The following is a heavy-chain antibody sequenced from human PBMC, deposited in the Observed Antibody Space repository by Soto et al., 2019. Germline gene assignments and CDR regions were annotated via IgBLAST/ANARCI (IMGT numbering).Heavy chain of an antibody. Sequence: ASVKVSCKASGYTFTSYGISWVRQAPGQGLEWMGWISAYNGNTNYAQKLQGRVTMTTDTSTSTAYMELRSVTAADTAVYYCAREKGYISGPKNFDYWGQGTLVTVSS. CDR1: GYTFTSYG. V-gene: IGHV1-18*04. CDR2: ISAYNGNT. D-gene: IGHD5-12*01. CDR3: AREKGYISGPKNFDY. J-gene: IGHJ4*02.